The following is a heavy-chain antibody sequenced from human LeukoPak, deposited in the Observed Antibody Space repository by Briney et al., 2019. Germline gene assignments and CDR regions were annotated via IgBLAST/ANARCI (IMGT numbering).Heavy chain of an antibody. D-gene: IGHD3-10*01. V-gene: IGHV1-8*01. Sequence: GASVKVSCKASGYTFTSYDFNWVRQATGQGLEWMGWMNPNSGNTGYAQKFQGRVTMTRNTSLSTAYMELSSLRSEDTALYYCARGKAMVRGVMGSWFDPWGQGTLVTVSS. CDR2: MNPNSGNT. J-gene: IGHJ5*02. CDR3: ARGKAMVRGVMGSWFDP. CDR1: GYTFTSYD.